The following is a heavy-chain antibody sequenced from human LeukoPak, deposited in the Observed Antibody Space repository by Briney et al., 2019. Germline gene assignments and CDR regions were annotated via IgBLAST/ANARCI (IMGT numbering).Heavy chain of an antibody. V-gene: IGHV1-18*01. Sequence: EASVKVSCKASGYTFTSHGINWVRQAPGQGLEWMAWISAYNGNTEYAQKFQGRVIMTIDTSTSTAYMELRSLRSEDTAVYYCARDPSSRSWGPDYFDYWGQGALVTVSS. CDR2: ISAYNGNT. CDR1: GYTFTSHG. D-gene: IGHD6-6*01. J-gene: IGHJ4*02. CDR3: ARDPSSRSWGPDYFDY.